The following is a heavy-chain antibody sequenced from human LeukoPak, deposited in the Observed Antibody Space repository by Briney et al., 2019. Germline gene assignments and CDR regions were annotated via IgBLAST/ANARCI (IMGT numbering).Heavy chain of an antibody. D-gene: IGHD3-10*01. CDR3: ARGEWELLSPYGYFDL. CDR2: TYYRSKWYN. J-gene: IGHJ2*01. V-gene: IGHV6-1*01. Sequence: SQTLSLTCAISGDSVSSNSAAWNWMRQSPSRGLEWLGRTYYRSKWYNEYAVSGKSRITINPDTSKNQFSLQLNSVTPADTAVYYCARGEWELLSPYGYFDLWGRGTLVTASS. CDR1: GDSVSSNSAA.